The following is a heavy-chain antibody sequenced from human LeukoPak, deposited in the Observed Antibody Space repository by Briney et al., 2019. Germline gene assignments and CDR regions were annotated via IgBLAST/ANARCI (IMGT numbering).Heavy chain of an antibody. CDR1: GYSISSGYY. V-gene: IGHV4-38-2*02. D-gene: IGHD3-22*01. J-gene: IGHJ5*02. CDR3: ARGTLGPYYDRNWFDP. CDR2: INHSGST. Sequence: SETLSLTRTVSGYSISSGYYWSWIRQPPGKGLEWIGEINHSGSTNYNPSLKSRVTISVDTSKNQFSLKLSSVTAADTAVYYCARGTLGPYYDRNWFDPWGQGTLVTVSS.